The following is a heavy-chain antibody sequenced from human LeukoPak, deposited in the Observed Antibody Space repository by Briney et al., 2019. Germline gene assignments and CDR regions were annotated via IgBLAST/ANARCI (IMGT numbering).Heavy chain of an antibody. D-gene: IGHD5-12*01. CDR2: MSRGGGT. Sequence: GGSLRLSCAASGFSITDSFMAWVRQAPGKGLQWVSHMSRGGGTEDAASVKGRFTVSRDTAKNIFYLQMSSLRAEGTAMYFCARGRAETTIFDYWGQGALVTVSS. CDR3: ARGRAETTIFDY. CDR1: GFSITDSF. J-gene: IGHJ4*02. V-gene: IGHV3-53*01.